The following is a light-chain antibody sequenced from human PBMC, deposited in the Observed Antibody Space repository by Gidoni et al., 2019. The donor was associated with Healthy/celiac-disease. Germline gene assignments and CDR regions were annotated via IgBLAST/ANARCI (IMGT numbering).Light chain of an antibody. J-gene: IGLJ2*01. CDR1: SSDDGGYNY. CDR3: RSYTSSRTVV. CDR2: DVI. Sequence: QSALTQPASVSGSPGQSIIISCTGNSSDDGGYNYVSWYQQHPGKAPKLMIYDVIKRPSGVSNRFSGSKSGNTASLTISGLQAEDEADYYCRSYTSSRTVVFGGGTKLTVL. V-gene: IGLV2-14*01.